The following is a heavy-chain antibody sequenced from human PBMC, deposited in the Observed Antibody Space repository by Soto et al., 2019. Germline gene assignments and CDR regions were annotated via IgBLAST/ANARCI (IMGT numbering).Heavy chain of an antibody. Sequence: EVQLVESGGGLVQPGGSLRLSCAGSGFTFSRYWMTWFRQAPGKGLEWVANINQDGGQKYYVGSARGRFTISRDNAKNSLSLQMSGLRAEDTAVYYGARDGSSWYRDYWGQGLLVTVSS. CDR1: GFTFSRYW. V-gene: IGHV3-7*05. D-gene: IGHD6-19*01. CDR2: INQDGGQK. CDR3: ARDGSSWYRDY. J-gene: IGHJ4*02.